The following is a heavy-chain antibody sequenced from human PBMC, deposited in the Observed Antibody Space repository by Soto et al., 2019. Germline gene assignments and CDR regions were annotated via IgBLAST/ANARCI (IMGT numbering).Heavy chain of an antibody. V-gene: IGHV4-4*02. CDR1: GGSVSSRNW. J-gene: IGHJ4*02. CDR3: ARHGGRFFDY. D-gene: IGHD2-15*01. CDR2: SSQSGTA. Sequence: QVQLQESGPGLVKPSETLSLTCAVSGGSVSSRNWWSWVRQPPGKGLEWIGQSSQSGTAKYNPSLKSRVTISVDKSKNQFSLILRSVTAGDTAVYFCARHGGRFFDYCGQGILVTVPS.